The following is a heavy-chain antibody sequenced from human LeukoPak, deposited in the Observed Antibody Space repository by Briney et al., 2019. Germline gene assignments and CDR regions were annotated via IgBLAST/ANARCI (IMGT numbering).Heavy chain of an antibody. V-gene: IGHV3-30*18. CDR3: AKAALRYCSGGSCYSGLDY. D-gene: IGHD2-15*01. Sequence: GGSLRLSCAASGFTFSSYGMHWVRQAPGKGLEWVAVISYDGSNKYYADPVKGRFTISRDNSKNTLYLQMNSLRAEDTAVYYCAKAALRYCSGGSCYSGLDYWGQGTLVTVSS. J-gene: IGHJ4*02. CDR1: GFTFSSYG. CDR2: ISYDGSNK.